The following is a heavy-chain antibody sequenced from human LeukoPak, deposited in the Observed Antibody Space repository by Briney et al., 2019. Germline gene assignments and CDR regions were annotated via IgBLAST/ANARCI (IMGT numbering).Heavy chain of an antibody. CDR2: IIPIFGTV. J-gene: IGHJ4*02. D-gene: IGHD3-16*01. Sequence: SVKVSCKASGGTFTSYAFGWVRQAPGQGLEWMGGIIPIFGTVNYAQKFQGRVTIVADKSTSTAYMELSSLRFEDTAVYYCAREGVGYFDYWGQGTLVTVSS. CDR1: GGTFTSYA. CDR3: AREGVGYFDY. V-gene: IGHV1-69*06.